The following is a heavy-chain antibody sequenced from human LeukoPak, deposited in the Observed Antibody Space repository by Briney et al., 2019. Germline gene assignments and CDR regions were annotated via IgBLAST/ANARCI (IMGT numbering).Heavy chain of an antibody. CDR3: AKGGYCSGGSCYPMDV. J-gene: IGHJ6*02. D-gene: IGHD2-15*01. Sequence: GRSLRLSCTASGFTFGDYAMSWFRQAPGRGLEWVSASTGSGGTTYYADSVKGRFTISRDNSKNTLYLQMNSLRAEDTAVYYCAKGGYCSGGSCYPMDVWGQGTTVTVSS. CDR2: STGSGGTT. V-gene: IGHV3-23*01. CDR1: GFTFGDYA.